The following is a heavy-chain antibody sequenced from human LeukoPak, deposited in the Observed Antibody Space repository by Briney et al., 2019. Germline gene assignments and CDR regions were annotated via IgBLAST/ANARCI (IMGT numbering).Heavy chain of an antibody. CDR3: AKQYYDILTGYYTLGHAFDI. CDR1: GFTFSSYA. CDR2: ISGSGGST. D-gene: IGHD3-9*01. Sequence: GGSLRLSCAASGFTFSSYAMSWVRQAPGKGLEWVSAISGSGGSTYYADSVKGRFTISRDNSKNTLYLQMNSLRAEDTAVYYCAKQYYDILTGYYTLGHAFDIWGQGTMVTVSS. J-gene: IGHJ3*02. V-gene: IGHV3-23*01.